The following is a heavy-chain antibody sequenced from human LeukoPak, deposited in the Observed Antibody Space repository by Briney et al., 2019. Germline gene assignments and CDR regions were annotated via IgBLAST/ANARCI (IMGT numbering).Heavy chain of an antibody. CDR2: ISYDGGDK. CDR3: ARDIEPIAVTGATADY. CDR1: GFTFSNYA. J-gene: IGHJ4*02. V-gene: IGHV3-30*04. Sequence: GGSLRLSCAASGFTFSNYAVHWVRQAPGKGLEWVAVISYDGGDKEYVDSVKGRFTISRDNFKNTLYLQLNTLRVEDTALYYCARDIEPIAVTGATADYWGQGTLVIVSS. D-gene: IGHD6-19*01.